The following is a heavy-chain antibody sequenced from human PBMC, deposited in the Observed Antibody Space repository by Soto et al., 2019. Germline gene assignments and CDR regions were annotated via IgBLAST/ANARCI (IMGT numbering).Heavy chain of an antibody. CDR1: GYTFTSYA. Sequence: QVQLVQSGAEEKKPGASVKVSCKASGYTFTSYAMHWVRQAPGQRLEWMGWINAGNGNTKYSQKFQGRVTITRDTSASKAYMELSSLRSEDTAVYYCARGGIFDSSGYFFFSAFDIWGQGTMVTVSS. J-gene: IGHJ3*02. V-gene: IGHV1-3*05. CDR2: INAGNGNT. D-gene: IGHD3-22*01. CDR3: ARGGIFDSSGYFFFSAFDI.